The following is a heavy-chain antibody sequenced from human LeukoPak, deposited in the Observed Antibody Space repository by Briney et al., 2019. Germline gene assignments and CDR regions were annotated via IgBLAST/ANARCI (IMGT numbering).Heavy chain of an antibody. CDR3: ARGRRPSGSFLY. CDR2: INHSGDT. V-gene: IGHV4-34*01. J-gene: IGHJ4*02. CDR1: GGSFSGYY. D-gene: IGHD3-10*01. Sequence: PSETLSLTCAVYGGSFSGYYWSWIRQPPGKGLEWIGEINHSGDTDYNPSLKSRVTISVDTSKNQFSLKLSSVTAADTAVYYCARGRRPSGSFLYWGQGTLVTVYS.